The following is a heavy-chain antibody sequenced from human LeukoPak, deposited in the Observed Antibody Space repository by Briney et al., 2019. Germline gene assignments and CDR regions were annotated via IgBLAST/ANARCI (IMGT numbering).Heavy chain of an antibody. CDR1: GGSISSGGYY. J-gene: IGHJ4*02. D-gene: IGHD2-21*01. V-gene: IGHV4-61*08. CDR3: ARSDCGGDCYGVLDYFDY. Sequence: SQTLSLTCTVSGGSISSGGYYWSWIRQPPGKGLEWIGYIYYSGSTNYNPSLKSRVSISVDTSKNQFSLKLSSVTAADTAVYYCARSDCGGDCYGVLDYFDYWGQGTLVTVSS. CDR2: IYYSGST.